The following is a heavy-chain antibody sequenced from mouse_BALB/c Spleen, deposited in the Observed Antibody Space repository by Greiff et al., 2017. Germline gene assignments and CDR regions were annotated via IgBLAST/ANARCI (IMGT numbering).Heavy chain of an antibody. V-gene: IGHV2-9*02. CDR2: IWAGGST. D-gene: IGHD2-1*01. J-gene: IGHJ2*01. Sequence: VQLQQSGPGLVAPSQSLSITCTVSGFSLTSYGVHWVRQPPGKGLEWLGVIWAGGSTNYNSALMSRLSISKDNSKSQVFLKMNSLQTDDTAMYYCARDLGYGKKDYFDYWGQGTTRTVSS. CDR3: ARDLGYGKKDYFDY. CDR1: GFSLTSYG.